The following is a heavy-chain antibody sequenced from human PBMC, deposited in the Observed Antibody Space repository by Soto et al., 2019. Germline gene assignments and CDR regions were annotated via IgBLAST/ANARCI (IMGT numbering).Heavy chain of an antibody. D-gene: IGHD2-21*01. J-gene: IGHJ5*02. CDR2: IYSEGTP. Sequence: EVQLVESGGGLTQPGVSLRLSCAASGFTVGSNYMSWVRQAPGKGLEWVSVIYSEGTPYYADSVKGRFTISSDSPGNTLYLQLNSLRPEDTAVYYCAKVDRGSVARPTRLDPWGQGTLVTVSS. CDR3: AKVDRGSVARPTRLDP. CDR1: GFTVGSNY. V-gene: IGHV3-53*01.